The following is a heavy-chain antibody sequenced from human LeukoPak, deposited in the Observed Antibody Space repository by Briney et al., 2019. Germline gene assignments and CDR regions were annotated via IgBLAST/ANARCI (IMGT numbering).Heavy chain of an antibody. CDR1: GFTVSSNY. CDR2: IYSGGST. J-gene: IGHJ6*03. V-gene: IGHV3-66*02. Sequence: GGSLRLSCAASGFTVSSNYMSWVRQAPGKGLEWVSVIYSGGSTYYADSVKGRFTISRDNSKNTLYLQTNSLRAEDTAVYYCARDDTISGYYYYYMDVWGKGTTVTVSS. D-gene: IGHD5-24*01. CDR3: ARDDTISGYYYYYMDV.